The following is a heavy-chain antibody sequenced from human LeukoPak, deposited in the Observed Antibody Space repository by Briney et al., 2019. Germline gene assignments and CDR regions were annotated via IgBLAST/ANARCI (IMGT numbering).Heavy chain of an antibody. Sequence: ASVKVSCKASGYTFTSYGISWVRQAPGQGLEWMGWISAYNGNTNYAQKLQGRVTMTTDTSTSTAYMELRSLRSDDTAVYYCARVCAGYSSGCLDYWGQGTLVTVSS. CDR2: ISAYNGNT. D-gene: IGHD6-19*01. CDR1: GYTFTSYG. J-gene: IGHJ4*02. CDR3: ARVCAGYSSGCLDY. V-gene: IGHV1-18*01.